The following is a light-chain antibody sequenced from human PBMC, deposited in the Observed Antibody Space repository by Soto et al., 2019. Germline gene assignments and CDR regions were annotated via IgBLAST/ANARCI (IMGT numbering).Light chain of an antibody. CDR2: DVS. CDR1: SSDVGGYNY. CDR3: SYYTTTDTYV. Sequence: QSALTQPASVSGSPGQSITISCTGTSSDVGGYNYVSWFQQYPGKAPKLMIYDVSTRPSGVSNRFSGSKSGNTASLTISGLQADDEADYYCSYYTTTDTYVFGTGTQLTVL. V-gene: IGLV2-14*01. J-gene: IGLJ1*01.